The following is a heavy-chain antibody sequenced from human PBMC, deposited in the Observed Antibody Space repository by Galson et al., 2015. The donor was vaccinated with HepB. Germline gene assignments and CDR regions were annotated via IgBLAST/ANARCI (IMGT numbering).Heavy chain of an antibody. CDR3: ARDRVLGLLWDLRGYYFDY. CDR2: ISYDGSNK. D-gene: IGHD3-10*01. Sequence: SLRLSCAASGFTFSSYAMHWVRQAPGKGLEWVAVISYDGSNKYYADSVKGRFTISRDNSKNTLYLQMNSLRAEDTAVYYCARDRVLGLLWDLRGYYFDYWGQGTLVTVSS. V-gene: IGHV3-30*04. J-gene: IGHJ4*02. CDR1: GFTFSSYA.